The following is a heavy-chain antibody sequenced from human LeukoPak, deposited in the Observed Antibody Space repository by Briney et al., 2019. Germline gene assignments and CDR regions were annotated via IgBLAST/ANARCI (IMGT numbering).Heavy chain of an antibody. V-gene: IGHV3-23*01. J-gene: IGHJ5*02. CDR1: GFTFSSFA. D-gene: IGHD4-17*01. CDR2: ITGNHGPT. Sequence: PGGSLRLSCAASGFTFSSFAMTWVRQAPGKGLEWVSSITGNHGPTYNTDSVKGRFTISRDNSQKTLDLQMNSLRAEDTAVYYCTKDPNGDYVGAFDPWGQGTLVTVSS. CDR3: TKDPNGDYVGAFDP.